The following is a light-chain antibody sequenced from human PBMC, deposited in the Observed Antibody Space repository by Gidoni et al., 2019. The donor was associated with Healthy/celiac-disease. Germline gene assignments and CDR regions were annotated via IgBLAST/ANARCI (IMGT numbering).Light chain of an antibody. V-gene: IGLV3-19*01. CDR2: GEN. Sequence: SELTQDPSVSLALGQTVRITCQGYSLRKYFASWYQQKPGQAPLLVMYGENNRPSGIPDRFSGSSSGNTASLIIAGAQAEDEGDFYCNCRDSSGYHLVFGGGTRLTVL. CDR1: SLRKYF. CDR3: NCRDSSGYHLV. J-gene: IGLJ2*01.